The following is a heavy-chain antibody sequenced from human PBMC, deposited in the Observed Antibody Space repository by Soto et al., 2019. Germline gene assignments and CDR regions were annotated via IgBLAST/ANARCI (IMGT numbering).Heavy chain of an antibody. CDR3: ARDRDDYGSGNYYNRIDF. CDR1: GGIFSTYA. Sequence: QVQLVQSGAEVKKPGSSVKVSCKASGGIFSTYAIRWLRQAPGQGLEWMGGIIPIFGTPNYAQRFQGRVTIKADESPSTAYMELSRLRSEDTAVYYCARDRDDYGSGNYYNRIDFWGQGTLVTVSS. D-gene: IGHD3-10*01. CDR2: IIPIFGTP. V-gene: IGHV1-69*01. J-gene: IGHJ4*02.